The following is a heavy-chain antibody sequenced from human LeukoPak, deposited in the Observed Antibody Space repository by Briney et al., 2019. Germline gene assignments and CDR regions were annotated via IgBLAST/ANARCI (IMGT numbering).Heavy chain of an antibody. CDR2: ITTYSGNT. Sequence: ASVKVSCKASGYTFTSYGISWVRQAPGQGLEWMGWITTYSGNTYYAQKLQGRVTMTTDTSTSTAYMELRSLRSDDTAVYYCATPLIGQGVSLGYWGQGTLVTVSS. D-gene: IGHD3-16*01. CDR3: ATPLIGQGVSLGY. CDR1: GYTFTSYG. V-gene: IGHV1-18*01. J-gene: IGHJ4*02.